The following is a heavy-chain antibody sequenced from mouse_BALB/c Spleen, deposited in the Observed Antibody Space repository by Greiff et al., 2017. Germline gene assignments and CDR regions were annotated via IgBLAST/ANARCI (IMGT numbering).Heavy chain of an antibody. CDR3: ARPSITTVYAMDY. D-gene: IGHD1-1*01. J-gene: IGHJ4*01. V-gene: IGHV3-2*02. CDR2: ISYSGST. Sequence: EVQGVESGPGLVKPSQSLSLTCTVTGYSITSDYAWNWIRQFPGNKLEWMGYISYSGSTSYNPSLKSRISITRDTSKNQFFLQLNSVTTEDTATYYCARPSITTVYAMDYWGQGTSVTVSS. CDR1: GYSITSDYA.